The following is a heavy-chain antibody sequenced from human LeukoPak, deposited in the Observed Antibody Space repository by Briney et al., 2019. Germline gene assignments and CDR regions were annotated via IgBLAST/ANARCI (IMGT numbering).Heavy chain of an antibody. CDR3: ARVNIVLMVYAPPNFDY. D-gene: IGHD2-8*01. J-gene: IGHJ4*02. V-gene: IGHV4-59*12. CDR1: GGSISNYY. Sequence: SETLSLTCTVSGGSISNYYWSWIRRPPGKGLEWIGYIYYSGSTYYNPSLKSRVTISVDTSKNQFSLKLSSVTAADTAVYYCARVNIVLMVYAPPNFDYWGQGTLVTVSS. CDR2: IYYSGST.